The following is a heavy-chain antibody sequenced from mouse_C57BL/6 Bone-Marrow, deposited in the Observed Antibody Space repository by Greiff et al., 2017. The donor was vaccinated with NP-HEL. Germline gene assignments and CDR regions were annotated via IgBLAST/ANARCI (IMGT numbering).Heavy chain of an antibody. J-gene: IGHJ2*01. CDR2: IYPGNSDT. CDR1: GYTFTSYW. V-gene: IGHV1-5*01. D-gene: IGHD1-1*01. Sequence: VQLQQSGTVLARPGASVKMSCKTSGYTFTSYWMHWVKQRPGQGLEWIGAIYPGNSDTSYNQKFKGKAKLTAVTSASTAYMELSSLTNEDSAVYYCTRYITTVVGDYFDYWGQGTTLTVSS. CDR3: TRYITTVVGDYFDY.